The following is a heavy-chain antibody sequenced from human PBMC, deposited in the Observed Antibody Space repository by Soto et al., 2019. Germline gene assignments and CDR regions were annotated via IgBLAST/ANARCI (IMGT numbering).Heavy chain of an antibody. CDR1: GFTFSVHS. CDR3: ARDSDIYYGMDV. J-gene: IGHJ6*02. V-gene: IGHV3-48*02. Sequence: GGSLRLACAASGFTFSVHSMNWVRRAPGKGLEWVSYISSTSSARYYADSVRGRFTISRDNVKYSLYLQMNSLTDEDTAVYYCARDSDIYYGMDVWGQGTTVTVSS. CDR2: ISSTSSAR. D-gene: IGHD3-9*01.